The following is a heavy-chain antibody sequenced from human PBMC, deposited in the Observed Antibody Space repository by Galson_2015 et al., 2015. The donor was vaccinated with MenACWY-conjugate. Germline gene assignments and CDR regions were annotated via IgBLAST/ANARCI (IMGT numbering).Heavy chain of an antibody. CDR3: ASVGN. V-gene: IGHV3-7*01. CDR2: ISEDGSDK. D-gene: IGHD1-26*01. J-gene: IGHJ4*01. CDR1: GVRLSSLW. Sequence: ALRLSCAASGVRLSSLWLGGVRQAPGKGPESEARISEDGSDKSYMDSVNGRFTISRDNAQKSLDLQRYSLSLEDTAVDYCASVGNWGHRTQVTVSS.